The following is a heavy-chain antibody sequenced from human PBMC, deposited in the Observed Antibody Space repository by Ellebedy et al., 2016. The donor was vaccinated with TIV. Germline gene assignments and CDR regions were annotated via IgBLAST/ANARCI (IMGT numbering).Heavy chain of an antibody. CDR2: IYPGDSDT. CDR1: GYSFTSYW. J-gene: IGHJ4*02. Sequence: GESLKISCKGSGYSFTSYWIGWVRQMPGKGLEWMGIIYPGDSDTRYSPSFQGQVTISADKSISTAYLQWSSLKASDTAMYYCARHQGYCSSTSCYGAHFDYWGQGTLVTVSS. V-gene: IGHV5-51*01. CDR3: ARHQGYCSSTSCYGAHFDY. D-gene: IGHD2-2*01.